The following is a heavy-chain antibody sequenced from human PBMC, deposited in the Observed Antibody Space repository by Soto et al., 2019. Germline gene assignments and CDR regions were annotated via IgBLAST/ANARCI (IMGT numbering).Heavy chain of an antibody. Sequence: QVQLVVSGGGVVQPGRSLRLSCAASGFSFSSYGMHWVRQAPGKGLEWVAVISYDVTNKYYADSVKGRFTISRDNSKNTLYLQMNSLRAEDTAVYYCAKDLRIAVAGTDYFDSWGQGTLVTVSS. CDR1: GFSFSSYG. CDR2: ISYDVTNK. D-gene: IGHD6-19*01. CDR3: AKDLRIAVAGTDYFDS. V-gene: IGHV3-30*18. J-gene: IGHJ4*02.